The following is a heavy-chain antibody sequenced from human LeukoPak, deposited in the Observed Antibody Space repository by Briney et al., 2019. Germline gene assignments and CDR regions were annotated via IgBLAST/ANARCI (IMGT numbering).Heavy chain of an antibody. CDR2: ISWNSGSI. D-gene: IGHD6-13*01. V-gene: IGHV3-9*03. CDR1: GFTFDDYA. CDR3: AKSAEAYSSSWIDY. Sequence: GRSLRLSCAASGFTFDDYAMHWVRQAPGKGLERVSGISWNSGSIGYADSVKGRFTISRDNAKNSLYLQMNSLRAEDMALYYCAKSAEAYSSSWIDYWGQGTLVTVSS. J-gene: IGHJ4*02.